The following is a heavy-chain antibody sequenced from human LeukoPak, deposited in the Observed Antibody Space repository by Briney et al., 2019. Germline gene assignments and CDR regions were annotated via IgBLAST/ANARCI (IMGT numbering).Heavy chain of an antibody. CDR3: ARARGPLVRGSSGYLRWYYFDY. Sequence: SETLSLTCTVSGGSISSYYWSWIRQPPGKGLEWIGYIYYSGSTNYNPSLKSRVTISVDTSKNQFSLKLSSVTAADTVVYYCARARGPLVRGSSGYLRWYYFDYWGQGTLVTVSS. D-gene: IGHD3-22*01. CDR1: GGSISSYY. CDR2: IYYSGST. J-gene: IGHJ4*02. V-gene: IGHV4-59*08.